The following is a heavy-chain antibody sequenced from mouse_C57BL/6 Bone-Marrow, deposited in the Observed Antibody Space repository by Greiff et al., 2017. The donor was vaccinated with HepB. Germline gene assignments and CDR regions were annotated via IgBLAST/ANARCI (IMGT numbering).Heavy chain of an antibody. CDR3: AREDWYFDY. CDR1: GFTFSDYY. Sequence: EVQRVESEGGLVQPGSSMKLSCTASGFTFSDYYMAWVRQVPEKGLEWVANINYDGSSTYYLDSLKSRFIISRDNAKNNLYLQMSSLKSEDTATYYCAREDWYFDYWGQGTTLTVSS. CDR2: INYDGSST. D-gene: IGHD4-1*01. J-gene: IGHJ2*01. V-gene: IGHV5-16*01.